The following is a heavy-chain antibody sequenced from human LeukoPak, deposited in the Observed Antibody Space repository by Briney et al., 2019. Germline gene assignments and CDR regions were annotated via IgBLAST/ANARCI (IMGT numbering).Heavy chain of an antibody. CDR1: GFTFSSYA. CDR3: AKNRITMVRGVTLPEHYYYYMDV. D-gene: IGHD3-10*01. J-gene: IGHJ6*03. Sequence: PGRSLRLSCAASGFTFSSYAMHWVRQAPGKGLEWVAFIRYDGSNKYYADSVKGRFTISRDNSKNTLYLQMNSLRAEDTAVYYCAKNRITMVRGVTLPEHYYYYMDVWGKGTTVTISS. V-gene: IGHV3-30*02. CDR2: IRYDGSNK.